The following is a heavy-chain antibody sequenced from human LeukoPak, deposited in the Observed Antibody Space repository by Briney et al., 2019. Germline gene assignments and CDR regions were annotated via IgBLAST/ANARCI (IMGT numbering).Heavy chain of an antibody. CDR2: IIPILGIA. V-gene: IGHV1-69*04. Sequence: SVKVSCKASGGTFSSYAISWVRQAPGQGLEWMGRIIPILGIANYAQKFQGRVTITEDKSTSTAYMELSSLRSEDTAVYYCARDLRGKSRFDYWGQGTLVAVSS. CDR1: GGTFSSYA. CDR3: ARDLRGKSRFDY. D-gene: IGHD2-15*01. J-gene: IGHJ4*02.